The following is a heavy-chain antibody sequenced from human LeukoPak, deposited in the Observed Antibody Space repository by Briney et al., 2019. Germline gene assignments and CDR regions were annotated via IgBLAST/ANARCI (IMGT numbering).Heavy chain of an antibody. D-gene: IGHD3-3*01. CDR1: GVARSSNY. Sequence: GGSLRLSCVDLGVARSSNYMSWVRQAPGKGLEWVSLIYSGGSAYYADSVKGRFTISGDNSKNTVYLQMSSLRAEDTAVYYCARVGFWSGYCFDYWGQGTLVTVSS. J-gene: IGHJ4*02. V-gene: IGHV3-53*01. CDR3: ARVGFWSGYCFDY. CDR2: IYSGGSA.